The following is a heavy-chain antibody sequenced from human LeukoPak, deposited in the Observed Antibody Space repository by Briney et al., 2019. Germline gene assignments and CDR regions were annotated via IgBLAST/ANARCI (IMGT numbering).Heavy chain of an antibody. CDR1: EFTFTNAW. D-gene: IGHD3-22*01. J-gene: IGHJ4*02. V-gene: IGHV3-66*02. CDR2: IYSGGGT. CDR3: ARGAPDYYDSSGYFLPFDY. Sequence: GGSLRLSCAVSEFTFTNAWMSWVRQAPGKGLEWVSLIYSGGGTYYADSVRGRLTISRDDSKNTLYLQMNSLRAEDTAVYYCARGAPDYYDSSGYFLPFDYWGQGTLVTVSS.